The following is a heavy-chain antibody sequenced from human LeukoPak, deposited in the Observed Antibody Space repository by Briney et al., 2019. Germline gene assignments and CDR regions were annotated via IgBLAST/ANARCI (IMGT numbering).Heavy chain of an antibody. Sequence: ASVKVSCKASGYTFTSYDINWVRQATGQGLGWMGWMNPSSGNTGYAQKFQGRVTMTRNTSISTAYMEVSSLTSEDTAVYYCARTCSGTSCADFDYWGQGSLVTVSS. D-gene: IGHD2-2*01. CDR1: GYTFTSYD. CDR2: MNPSSGNT. V-gene: IGHV1-8*01. J-gene: IGHJ4*02. CDR3: ARTCSGTSCADFDY.